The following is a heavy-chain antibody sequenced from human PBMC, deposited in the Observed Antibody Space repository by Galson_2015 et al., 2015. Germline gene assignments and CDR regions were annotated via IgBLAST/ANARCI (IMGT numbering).Heavy chain of an antibody. Sequence: SLRLSCAASGFTFSSYAMSWVRQAPGKGLEWVSAISGSGGSTYYADSVKGRFTISRDNSKNTLYLQMNSLRAEDTAVYYCAKWVHDYGDYWDYWGQGTLVTVSS. CDR2: ISGSGGST. V-gene: IGHV3-23*01. D-gene: IGHD4-17*01. CDR1: GFTFSSYA. J-gene: IGHJ4*02. CDR3: AKWVHDYGDYWDY.